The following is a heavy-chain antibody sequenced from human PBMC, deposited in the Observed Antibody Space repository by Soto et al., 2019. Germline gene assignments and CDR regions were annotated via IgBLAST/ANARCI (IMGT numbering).Heavy chain of an antibody. CDR3: ATAPLQYYYDSSGYFPGRYYGMDV. J-gene: IGHJ6*02. CDR2: INHSGST. CDR1: GGSFSGYY. D-gene: IGHD3-22*01. Sequence: SETLSLTCAVYGGSFSGYYWSWIRQPPGKGLEWIGEINHSGSTNYNPSLKSRVTISVDTSKNQFSLKLSSVTAADTAVYYCATAPLQYYYDSSGYFPGRYYGMDVWGQGTTVTVSS. V-gene: IGHV4-34*01.